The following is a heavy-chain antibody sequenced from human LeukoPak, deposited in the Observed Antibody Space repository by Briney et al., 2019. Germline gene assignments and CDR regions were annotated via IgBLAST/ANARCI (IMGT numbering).Heavy chain of an antibody. D-gene: IGHD1-26*01. CDR3: ARVGNGGSWPWERFDP. V-gene: IGHV1-18*01. J-gene: IGHJ5*02. CDR2: IGAYNLNT. Sequence: GASVKVSCKASGYTFNGYAITWVRQAPGQGLEWMGWIGAYNLNTNYAQNLQGRVTMTIDTSTTTAYMELRSLRFDDTAVYYCARVGNGGSWPWERFDPWGQGTLVTVSS. CDR1: GYTFNGYA.